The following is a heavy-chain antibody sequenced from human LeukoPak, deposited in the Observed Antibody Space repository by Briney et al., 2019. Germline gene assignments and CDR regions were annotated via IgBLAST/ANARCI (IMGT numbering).Heavy chain of an antibody. CDR2: ISGSGGST. D-gene: IGHD2-15*01. CDR3: AKDLGSGDY. V-gene: IGHV3-23*01. J-gene: IGHJ4*02. CDR1: GFTFRIHA. Sequence: GGSLRLSCAASGFTFRIHAMSWVRQAPGKGLEWVSAISGSGGSTYYADSVKGRFTISRDNSKNTLYLQMNSLRAEDTAVYYCAKDLGSGDYWGQGTLVTVSS.